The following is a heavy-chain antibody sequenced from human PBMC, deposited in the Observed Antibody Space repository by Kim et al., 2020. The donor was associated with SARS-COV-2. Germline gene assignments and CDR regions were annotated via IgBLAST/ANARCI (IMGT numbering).Heavy chain of an antibody. CDR1: GGSISSGGYY. CDR2: IYCSGST. D-gene: IGHD1-1*01. J-gene: IGHJ2*01. V-gene: IGHV4-31*03. CDR3: ARVTNVWYFDL. Sequence: SETLSLTCTVSGGSISSGGYYWSWIRQHPGKGLEWIGYIYCSGSTYYNPSLKSRVTISVDTSKNQFSLKLSSVTAADTAVYYCARVTNVWYFDLWGRGTLVTVSS.